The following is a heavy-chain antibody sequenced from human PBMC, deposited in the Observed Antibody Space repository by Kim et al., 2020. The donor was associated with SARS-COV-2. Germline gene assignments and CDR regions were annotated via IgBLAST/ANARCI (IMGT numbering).Heavy chain of an antibody. CDR2: IYHSGST. Sequence: SETLSLTCTVSGYSISSGYYWGWIRQPPGKGLEWIGSIYHSGSTYYNPSLKSRVTISVDTSKNQFSLKLSSVTAADTAVYYCARDISTMANDGTASFDYWGQGNLVTVSS. CDR1: GYSISSGYY. V-gene: IGHV4-38-2*02. D-gene: IGHD3-10*01. J-gene: IGHJ4*02. CDR3: ARDISTMANDGTASFDY.